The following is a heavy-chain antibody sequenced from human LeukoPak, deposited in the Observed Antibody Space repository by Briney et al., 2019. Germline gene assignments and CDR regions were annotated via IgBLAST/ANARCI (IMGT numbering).Heavy chain of an antibody. V-gene: IGHV1-46*01. CDR3: AREYGSEDGAFDI. J-gene: IGHJ3*02. Sequence: ASVKVSCKASGYTFTSYYMHWVRQAPAQGLEWMGIINPSGGSTSYAQKFQGRVTMTRDTSTSTVYMELSSLRSEDTAVYYCAREYGSEDGAFDIWGQGTMVTVSS. D-gene: IGHD3-10*01. CDR1: GYTFTSYY. CDR2: INPSGGST.